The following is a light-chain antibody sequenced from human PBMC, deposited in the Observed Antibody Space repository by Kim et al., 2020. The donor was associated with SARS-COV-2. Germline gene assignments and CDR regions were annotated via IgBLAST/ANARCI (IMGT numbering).Light chain of an antibody. CDR3: QAWDSSTDVV. CDR2: HES. J-gene: IGLJ2*01. CDR1: NLGEKY. Sequence: PEHTARIPGSGENLGEKYASVYQQKPAHPLVLVIYHESKRPSGTPERFPASNLGNTATLTTSGTRAMDEADYYCQAWDSSTDVVLGGGTQLTVL. V-gene: IGLV3-1*01.